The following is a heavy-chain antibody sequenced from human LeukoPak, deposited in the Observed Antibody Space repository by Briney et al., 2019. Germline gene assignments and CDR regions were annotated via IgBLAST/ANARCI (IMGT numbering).Heavy chain of an antibody. D-gene: IGHD1-26*01. CDR2: IRYDGSNK. CDR1: GFTFSSYS. CDR3: ARGGNSGSYYFNY. J-gene: IGHJ4*02. V-gene: IGHV3-30*02. Sequence: GGSLRLSCAASGFTFSSYSMNWVRQAPGKGLEWVAFIRYDGSNKYYADSVKGRFTISRDNSKNTLYLQMNSLRAEDTAVYYCARGGNSGSYYFNYWGQGTLVTVSS.